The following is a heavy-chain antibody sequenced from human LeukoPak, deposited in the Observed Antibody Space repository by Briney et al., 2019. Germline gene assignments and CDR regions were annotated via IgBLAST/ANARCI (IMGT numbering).Heavy chain of an antibody. CDR1: GGSMSSTKW. Sequence: SGTLSLTCAVSGGSMSSTKWWSWVRQPPGKGLEWIGEIYHSGGTNYNPSLKSRITISVDKSKNQVSLNLSSVTAADTAVYYCATSTVMNHYCFDYWAQGTLVTVSS. D-gene: IGHD1-14*01. J-gene: IGHJ4*02. V-gene: IGHV4-4*02. CDR2: IYHSGGT. CDR3: ATSTVMNHYCFDY.